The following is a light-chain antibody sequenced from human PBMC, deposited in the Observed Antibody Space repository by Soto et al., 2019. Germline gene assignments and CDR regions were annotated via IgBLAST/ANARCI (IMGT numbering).Light chain of an antibody. Sequence: NHMNQSPSAQSASVGDSLTINSRASQYISTYLNWYQQKPGKAPKLLIYVASNLQSGVPSRFSGSGSGTDFTLTISSLQPEDIATYYCQESYSTSFGQGTKVDI. CDR1: QYISTY. CDR3: QESYSTS. V-gene: IGKV1-39*01. J-gene: IGKJ1*01. CDR2: VAS.